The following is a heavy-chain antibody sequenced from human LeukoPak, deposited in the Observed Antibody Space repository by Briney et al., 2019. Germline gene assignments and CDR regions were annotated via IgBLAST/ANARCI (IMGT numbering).Heavy chain of an antibody. D-gene: IGHD6-19*01. CDR2: FYHGGST. Sequence: PSETLSLTCTVSGYSISTGYYWDWIRQPPGKGLEWIGTFYHGGSTYYNPSLKSRVTISVDTSKNQFSLNLTSVTAADTAVYYCARAEQWLAHFDYWGQGTLVTVSS. CDR3: ARAEQWLAHFDY. CDR1: GYSISTGYY. J-gene: IGHJ4*02. V-gene: IGHV4-38-2*02.